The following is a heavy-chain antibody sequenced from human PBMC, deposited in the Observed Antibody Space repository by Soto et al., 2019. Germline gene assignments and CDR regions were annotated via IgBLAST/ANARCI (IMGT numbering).Heavy chain of an antibody. V-gene: IGHV3-23*01. CDR2: ISGSGGST. CDR1: GFTFSSYA. D-gene: IGHD6-13*01. Sequence: PGGSLRLSCAASGFTFSSYAMSWVRQAPGKGLEWVSAISGSGGSTYYADSVKGRFTISRDNSKNTLYLQMNSLRAEDTAVYYCAKEYGIYSCSWSTWWGPFDPWGQGTLVTVSS. CDR3: AKEYGIYSCSWSTWWGPFDP. J-gene: IGHJ5*02.